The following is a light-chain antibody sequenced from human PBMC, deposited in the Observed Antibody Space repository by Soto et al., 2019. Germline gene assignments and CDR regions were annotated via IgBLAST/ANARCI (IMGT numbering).Light chain of an antibody. V-gene: IGLV2-14*01. CDR3: SSYTSSSTVV. CDR1: SSEVGGYNY. J-gene: IGLJ2*01. CDR2: DVS. Sequence: QSVLTQPSSLSGSPGKSITISCPGNSSEVGGYNYVSWYQQHPGKAPKLMIYDVSNRPSGVSNRFSGSKSGNTASLTISGLQAEDEADYYCSSYTSSSTVVFGGGTKVTVL.